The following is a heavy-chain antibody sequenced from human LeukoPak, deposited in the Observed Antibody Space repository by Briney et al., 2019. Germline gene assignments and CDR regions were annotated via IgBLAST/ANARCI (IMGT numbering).Heavy chain of an antibody. CDR1: GYTFTGYY. CDR2: INPNSGGT. Sequence: ASVKVSCKASGYTFTGYYMHWVRQAPGQGLEWMGWINPNSGGTNYAQKFQGRVTMTRDTSISTAYMEPSRLRSDDTAVYYCASVSGYSYGQFDYWGQGTLVTVSS. V-gene: IGHV1-2*02. CDR3: ASVSGYSYGQFDY. J-gene: IGHJ4*02. D-gene: IGHD5-18*01.